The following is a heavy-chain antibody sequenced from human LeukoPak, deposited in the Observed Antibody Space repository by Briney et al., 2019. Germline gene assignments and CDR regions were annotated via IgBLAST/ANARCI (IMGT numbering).Heavy chain of an antibody. Sequence: SETLPLTCAVYGGSFSGYYWSWIRQPPGKGLEWIGEINHSGSTNYNPSLKSRVTISVDTSKNQFSLKLSSVTAADTAVYYCASGLSSGWKNFDYWGQGTLVTVSS. J-gene: IGHJ4*02. CDR1: GGSFSGYY. CDR2: INHSGST. V-gene: IGHV4-34*01. CDR3: ASGLSSGWKNFDY. D-gene: IGHD6-19*01.